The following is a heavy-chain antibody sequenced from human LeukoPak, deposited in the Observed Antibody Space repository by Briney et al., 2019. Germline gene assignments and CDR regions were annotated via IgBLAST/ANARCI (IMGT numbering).Heavy chain of an antibody. CDR2: ISGSGGST. J-gene: IGHJ4*02. V-gene: IGHV3-23*01. D-gene: IGHD3-9*01. CDR3: ATSPPVRYFDWSRPYYFDY. CDR1: GFTFSSYA. Sequence: PGGSLRLSCAAPGFTFSSYAMSWVRQAPGKGLEWVSAISGSGGSTYYADSVKGRFTISRDNSKNTLYLQMNSLRAEDTAVYYCATSPPVRYFDWSRPYYFDYWGQGTLVTVSS.